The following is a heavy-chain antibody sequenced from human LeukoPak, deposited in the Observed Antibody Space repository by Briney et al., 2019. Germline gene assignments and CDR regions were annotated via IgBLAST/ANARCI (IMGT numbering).Heavy chain of an antibody. CDR1: GFTFSSYA. CDR3: ARDSSGPTYGMDV. J-gene: IGHJ6*02. D-gene: IGHD2-15*01. V-gene: IGHV3-23*01. CDR2: ISGSGGST. Sequence: GGSLRLSCAASGFTFSSYAMSWVRQAPGKGLEWVSAISGSGGSTYYADSVKGRFTISRDNSKNTLYLQMNSLRAEDTAVYYCARDSSGPTYGMDVWGQGTTVTVSS.